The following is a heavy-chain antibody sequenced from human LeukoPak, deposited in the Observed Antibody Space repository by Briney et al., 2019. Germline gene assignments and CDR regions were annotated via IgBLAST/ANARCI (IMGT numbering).Heavy chain of an antibody. CDR2: ISYDGSNK. D-gene: IGHD2-21*02. CDR1: GFTFSSYA. V-gene: IGHV3-30*04. J-gene: IGHJ5*02. Sequence: GGSLRLSCAASGFTFSSYAMHWVRQAPGKGLEWVAVISYDGSNKYYADSVKGRFTISRDNSKNTLYLQMNSLRAEDTAVYYCARGYLRHIVVVTANTAWFDPWGQGTLVTVSS. CDR3: ARGYLRHIVVVTANTAWFDP.